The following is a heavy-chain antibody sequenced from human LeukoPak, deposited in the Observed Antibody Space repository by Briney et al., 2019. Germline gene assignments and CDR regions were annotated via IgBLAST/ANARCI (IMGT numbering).Heavy chain of an antibody. V-gene: IGHV3-48*03. CDR3: AREQGGGGWENYYFDY. D-gene: IGHD6-19*01. J-gene: IGHJ4*02. CDR1: GFTFSSYE. CDR2: ISSSGSTI. Sequence: GGSLRLSCAASGFTFSSYEMNWVRQAPERGLEWVSYISSSGSTIYYADSVKGRFTISRDNAKNSLYLQMNSLRAEDTAVYYCAREQGGGGWENYYFDYWGQGTLVTVSS.